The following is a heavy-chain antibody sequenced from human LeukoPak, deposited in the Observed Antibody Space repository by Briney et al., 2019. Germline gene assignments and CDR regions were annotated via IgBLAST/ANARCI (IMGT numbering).Heavy chain of an antibody. CDR2: INHSGST. D-gene: IGHD5-12*01. CDR3: AGARWLRPIDY. V-gene: IGHV4-34*01. Sequence: PSETLSLTCAVYGGSFSGYYWSWIRQPPGKGLEWIGEINHSGSTNYNPSLKSRVTISVDTSKNQFSLKLSSVTAADTVVYYCAGARWLRPIDYWGQGTLVTVSS. J-gene: IGHJ4*02. CDR1: GGSFSGYY.